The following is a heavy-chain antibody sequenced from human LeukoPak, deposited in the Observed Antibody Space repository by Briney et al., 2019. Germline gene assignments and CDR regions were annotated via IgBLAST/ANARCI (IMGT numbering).Heavy chain of an antibody. V-gene: IGHV3-30*02. CDR1: GFTFSSYG. Sequence: GGSLRLSCAASGFTFSSYGMHWVRQAPCKGLEWVAFIRYDGSNKYYADSVKGRFTISRDNSKNTLYLQMNSLRAEDTAVYYCAKDTGRRIAARPDYWGQGTLVTVSS. CDR2: IRYDGSNK. D-gene: IGHD6-6*01. J-gene: IGHJ4*02. CDR3: AKDTGRRIAARPDY.